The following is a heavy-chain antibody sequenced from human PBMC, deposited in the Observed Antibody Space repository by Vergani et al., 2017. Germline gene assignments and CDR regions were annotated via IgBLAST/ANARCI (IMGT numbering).Heavy chain of an antibody. CDR3: ARPHSSSSIAYWYFDL. Sequence: PGKGLEWMGIIYPGDSDTRYSPSFQGQVTISADKSISTAYLQWSSLKASDTAMYYCARPHSSSSIAYWYFDLWGRGTLVTVSS. J-gene: IGHJ2*01. D-gene: IGHD6-6*01. CDR2: IYPGDSDT. V-gene: IGHV5-51*01.